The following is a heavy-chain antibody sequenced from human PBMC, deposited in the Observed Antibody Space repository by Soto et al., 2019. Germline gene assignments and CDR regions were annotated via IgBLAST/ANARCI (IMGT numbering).Heavy chain of an antibody. CDR1: GGTFSSYA. CDR3: ARSVSFRYQLLKRGMDV. Sequence: QVQLVQSGAEVKKPGSSVKVSCKASGGTFSSYAISWVRQAPGQGLEWMGGIIPIFATANYAQKFPGRVMITVDESTSTAYMELSSLRSEDTAVYYCARSVSFRYQLLKRGMDVWGQGTTVTVSS. CDR2: IIPIFATA. V-gene: IGHV1-69*01. D-gene: IGHD2-2*01. J-gene: IGHJ6*02.